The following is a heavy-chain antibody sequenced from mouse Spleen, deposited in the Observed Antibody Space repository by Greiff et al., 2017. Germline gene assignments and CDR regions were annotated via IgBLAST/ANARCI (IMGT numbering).Heavy chain of an antibody. Sequence: EVKLVESGGDLVKPGGSLKLSCAASGFTFSSYGMSWVRQTPDKRLEWVATISSGGSYTYYPDSVKGRFTISRDNAKNTLYLQMSSLKSEDTAMYYCARYDGSFAYWGQGTLVTVSA. CDR1: GFTFSSYG. V-gene: IGHV5-6*01. D-gene: IGHD2-14*01. CDR2: ISSGGSYT. CDR3: ARYDGSFAY. J-gene: IGHJ3*01.